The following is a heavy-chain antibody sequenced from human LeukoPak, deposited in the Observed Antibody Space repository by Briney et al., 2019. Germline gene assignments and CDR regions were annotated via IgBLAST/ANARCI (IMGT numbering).Heavy chain of an antibody. CDR1: GFTFSSYG. Sequence: GGSLRLSCAASGFTFSSYGMHWVRQAPGKGLEWVAFIRYDGSNKYYADSVKGRFTISRDNAKNSLYLQMNSLRAEDTAVYYCARGKSIVGATVDAFDIWGQGTMVTVSS. CDR3: ARGKSIVGATVDAFDI. CDR2: IRYDGSNK. D-gene: IGHD1-26*01. V-gene: IGHV3-30*02. J-gene: IGHJ3*02.